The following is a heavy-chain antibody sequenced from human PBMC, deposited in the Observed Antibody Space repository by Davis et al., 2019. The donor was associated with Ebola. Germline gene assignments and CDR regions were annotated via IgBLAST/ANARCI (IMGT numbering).Heavy chain of an antibody. Sequence: AASVKVSCKASGGTFSSHAVSWVRQAPGQGLEWMGRINPNSGGTNYAQKFQGRVTMTRDTSISTAYMELSRLRSDDTVVYYCARGGLLWFGDYYYYGMDVWGQGTTVTVSS. CDR3: ARGGLLWFGDYYYYGMDV. CDR2: INPNSGGT. V-gene: IGHV1-2*05. J-gene: IGHJ6*02. CDR1: GGTFSSHA. D-gene: IGHD3-10*01.